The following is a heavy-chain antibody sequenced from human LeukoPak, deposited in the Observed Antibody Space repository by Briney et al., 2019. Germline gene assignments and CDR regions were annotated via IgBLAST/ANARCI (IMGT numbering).Heavy chain of an antibody. Sequence: ASVKVSCKASGYTFTGYYMHWVRQAPGQGLEWMGWINPNSGGTNYAQKFQGRVTMTRDTSISTAYMELSRLRSDDTAVYYCARERTAMVSNWFDPWGQGTLVSVSS. CDR1: GYTFTGYY. J-gene: IGHJ5*02. D-gene: IGHD5-18*01. V-gene: IGHV1-2*02. CDR3: ARERTAMVSNWFDP. CDR2: INPNSGGT.